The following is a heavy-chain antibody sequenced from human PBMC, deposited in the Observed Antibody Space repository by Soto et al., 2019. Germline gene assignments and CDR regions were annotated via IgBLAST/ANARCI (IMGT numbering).Heavy chain of an antibody. J-gene: IGHJ4*02. Sequence: QVQLQESGPGLVKPSDTLSLTYAVSGYSISSSNWWGWIRQPPGKGLEWIGYIYYSGTTYYNPSLKXRITXSXNTSKNQFSLKLTSVTAVDTAVYYCARREIQGPIDYWGQGTLVTVSS. CDR1: GYSISSSNW. V-gene: IGHV4-28*01. D-gene: IGHD1-26*01. CDR2: IYYSGTT. CDR3: ARREIQGPIDY.